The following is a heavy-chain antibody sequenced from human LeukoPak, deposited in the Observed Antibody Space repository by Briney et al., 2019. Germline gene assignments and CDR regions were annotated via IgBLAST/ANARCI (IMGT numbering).Heavy chain of an antibody. CDR3: ARVPGITMTGGFDY. D-gene: IGHD6-19*01. CDR2: ISHDGSNK. J-gene: IGHJ4*02. Sequence: GRSLRLSCAASGFTFSTYPIHWVRQAPGKGLEWVAVISHDGSNKYNADSVKGRFTISRDNSKNTLYLQMDSLRVEDTAVYYCARVPGITMTGGFDYWGQGTLVTVSS. CDR1: GFTFSTYP. V-gene: IGHV3-30-3*01.